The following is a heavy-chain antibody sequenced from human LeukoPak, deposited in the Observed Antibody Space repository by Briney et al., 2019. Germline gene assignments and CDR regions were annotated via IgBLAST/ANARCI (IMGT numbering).Heavy chain of an antibody. CDR1: GLTFSNYA. J-gene: IGHJ5*02. V-gene: IGHV3-23*01. CDR3: AKSITMIVVVMAA. D-gene: IGHD3-22*01. Sequence: GGSLRLSCAASGLTFSNYAMRWVRQAPGKGLEWVSAISGSGGRTYYADSVKGRFTISRDNSKNTLYLQMNSLRAEDTAVYYCAKSITMIVVVMAAWGQGTLVTVSS. CDR2: ISGSGGRT.